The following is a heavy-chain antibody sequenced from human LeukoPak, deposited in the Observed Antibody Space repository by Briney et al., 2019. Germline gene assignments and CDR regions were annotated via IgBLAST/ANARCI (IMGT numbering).Heavy chain of an antibody. D-gene: IGHD1-26*01. Sequence: GGSLRLSCAASGFTFDDYGMSWVRQAPGKGLEWVSGINWNGGSTGYADSVKGRFTISRDNAKNSLYLQMNSLRAEDTAVYYCARARSGSSLPPPDYWGQGTLVTVSS. CDR3: ARARSGSSLPPPDY. CDR2: INWNGGST. J-gene: IGHJ4*02. V-gene: IGHV3-20*04. CDR1: GFTFDDYG.